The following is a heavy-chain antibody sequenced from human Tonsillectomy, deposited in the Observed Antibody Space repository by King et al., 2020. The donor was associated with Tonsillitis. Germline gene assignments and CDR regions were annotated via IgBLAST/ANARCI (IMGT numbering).Heavy chain of an antibody. Sequence: VQLVESGGGLIQPGGSLRLSCAASGFTVSSSYMTWVRQAPGKGLEWVSVIYSDGRVDYSDSVEGRFTISRDNSKNTLLLHMNSLTAEDTAVYYCARVPVTNYVLLTGSLLGWFDPWGQGTLVTVSS. CDR1: GFTVSSSY. V-gene: IGHV3-53*01. J-gene: IGHJ5*02. CDR3: ARVPVTNYVLLTGSLLGWFDP. CDR2: IYSDGRV. D-gene: IGHD3-9*01.